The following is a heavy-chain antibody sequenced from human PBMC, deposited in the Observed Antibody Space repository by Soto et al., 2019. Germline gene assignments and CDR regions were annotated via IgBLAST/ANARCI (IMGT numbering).Heavy chain of an antibody. V-gene: IGHV1-69*13. CDR1: GGTFSSYA. J-gene: IGHJ6*02. CDR3: ARARHLYYDILTGYYRYGMDV. CDR2: IIPIFGTA. D-gene: IGHD3-9*01. Sequence: EASVKVSCKASGGTFSSYAISWVRQAPGQGLEWMGGIIPIFGTANYAQKFQGRVTITADESTSTAYMELSSLRSEDTAVYYCARARHLYYDILTGYYRYGMDVWGQGTTVTVSS.